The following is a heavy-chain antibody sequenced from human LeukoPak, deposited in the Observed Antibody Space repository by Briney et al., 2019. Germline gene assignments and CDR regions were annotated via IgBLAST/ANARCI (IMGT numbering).Heavy chain of an antibody. V-gene: IGHV4-39*07. CDR3: ARAVDSSGYQHKGFDP. CDR2: IYHSGST. D-gene: IGHD3-22*01. CDR1: GGSISSNNYY. Sequence: PSETLSLTCAVYGGSISSNNYYWGWIRQPPGKGLEWIGSIYHSGSTYYNPSLKGRLTISADTSKNQFSLKLSSVTAADTAVYYCARAVDSSGYQHKGFDPWGQGTLVTVSS. J-gene: IGHJ5*02.